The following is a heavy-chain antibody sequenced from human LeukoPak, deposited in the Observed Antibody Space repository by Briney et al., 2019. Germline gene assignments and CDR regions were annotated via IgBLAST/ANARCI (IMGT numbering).Heavy chain of an antibody. V-gene: IGHV3-23*01. Sequence: GGSLRLSCAASGFTFSDYGMNWVRQAPGKGLEWVSSICGSCGSTYYADSVKGRFTISRDNSKNTLYVQMNSLRAEDTAVYYCAVGSYYFDYWGQGTLVTVSS. CDR3: AVGSYYFDY. CDR1: GFTFSDYG. J-gene: IGHJ4*02. CDR2: ICGSCGST. D-gene: IGHD3-10*01.